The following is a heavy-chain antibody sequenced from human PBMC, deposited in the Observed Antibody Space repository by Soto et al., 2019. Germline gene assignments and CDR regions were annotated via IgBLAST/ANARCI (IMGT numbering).Heavy chain of an antibody. CDR2: IYYSGST. V-gene: IGHV4-59*08. D-gene: IGHD4-17*01. CDR1: GGSISSYY. J-gene: IGHJ3*02. CDR3: ARLVHGVTMKVYAFDI. Sequence: PSETLSLTCTVSGGSISSYYWSWIRQPPGKGLEWIGYIYYSGSTNYNPSLKSRVTISVDTSKNQFSLKLSSVTAADTAVYYCARLVHGVTMKVYAFDIWGQGTMVTVSS.